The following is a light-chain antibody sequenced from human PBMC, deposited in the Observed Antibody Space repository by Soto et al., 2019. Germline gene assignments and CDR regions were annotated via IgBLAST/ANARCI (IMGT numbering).Light chain of an antibody. Sequence: DIQLTQSPSFLSASVGDRVTITCRASQAIDTYLAWYQQKPGKAPKLLIYAASLLQSGVPSRFSGSGPGTEFTLTINSLQPEDFASYYCQQLNSFPFIFGQGTRLEIK. CDR3: QQLNSFPFI. V-gene: IGKV1-9*01. J-gene: IGKJ5*01. CDR1: QAIDTY. CDR2: AAS.